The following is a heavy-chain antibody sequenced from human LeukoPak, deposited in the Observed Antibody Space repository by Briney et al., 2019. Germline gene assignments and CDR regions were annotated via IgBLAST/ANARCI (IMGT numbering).Heavy chain of an antibody. CDR3: ASYKGKGAFDI. CDR1: GGSISSGSYY. Sequence: SQTLSLTCTVSGGSISSGSYYWSWIRQPAGKGLEWIGRIYTSGSTNYNPSLKSRVTISVDTSKNQFSLKLSSVTAADTAVYYCASYKGKGAFDIWGQGIMVTVSS. D-gene: IGHD3-10*01. CDR2: IYTSGST. J-gene: IGHJ3*02. V-gene: IGHV4-61*02.